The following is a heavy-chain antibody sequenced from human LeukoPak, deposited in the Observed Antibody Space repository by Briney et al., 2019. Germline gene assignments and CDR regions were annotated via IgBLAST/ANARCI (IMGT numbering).Heavy chain of an antibody. CDR2: IIPLFGTT. Sequence: SMKVSCKVSGGTFTNYPINWVRQAPGQGLEWMGEIIPLFGTTNFAQNFQGRITISADESTSTAYMELSSLRSEDTAMYYCAGLVESLANGFDFWGQGTMVTVS. J-gene: IGHJ3*01. CDR1: GGTFTNYP. V-gene: IGHV1-69*01. CDR3: AGLVESLANGFDF. D-gene: IGHD2-8*02.